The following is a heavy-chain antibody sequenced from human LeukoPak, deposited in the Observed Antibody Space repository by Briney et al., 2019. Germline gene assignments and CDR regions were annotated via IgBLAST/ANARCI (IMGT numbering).Heavy chain of an antibody. Sequence: GGSLRLSCAGSGFTFGSYRMSWVRQAPGKGLEWVSTINRSGSCLHYLDSVTGRFTISRDNAQNSLFLQMTSLRADDTAVYYCAKVQCGDYLDYWGQGTLVTVSS. J-gene: IGHJ4*02. V-gene: IGHV3-21*01. D-gene: IGHD4-11*01. CDR3: AKVQCGDYLDY. CDR2: INRSGSCL. CDR1: GFTFGSYR.